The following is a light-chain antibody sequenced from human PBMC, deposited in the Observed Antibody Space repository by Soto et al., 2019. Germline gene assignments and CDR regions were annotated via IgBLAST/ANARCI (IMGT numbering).Light chain of an antibody. V-gene: IGKV1-5*01. Sequence: DIQMTQSPSTLSASIVVRLSITCRASQASSIYLAWCQMRPGEDPKLLMYDASTFESGVPARFSGSGSEPEFTLTISRLQPDDFATYYCQHYSSSSPTLGQGTKVEIQ. CDR1: QASSIY. CDR3: QHYSSSSPT. CDR2: DAS. J-gene: IGKJ1*01.